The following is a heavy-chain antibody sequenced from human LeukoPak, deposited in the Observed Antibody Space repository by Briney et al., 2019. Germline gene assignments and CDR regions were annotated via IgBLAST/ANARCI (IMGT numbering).Heavy chain of an antibody. CDR3: ARVGERDYNNGWFDY. CDR2: IYQDGSLK. J-gene: IGHJ4*02. V-gene: IGHV3-7*01. Sequence: GGSLRLSCSASGFTLNNYWMSWFRQAPGKGLEWVANIYQDGSLKHYVDSVKGRFTVSRDNAKNSLYLQMDSLRAEDTAVYYCARVGERDYNNGWFDYWAQGTLVTVSS. D-gene: IGHD6-19*01. CDR1: GFTLNNYW.